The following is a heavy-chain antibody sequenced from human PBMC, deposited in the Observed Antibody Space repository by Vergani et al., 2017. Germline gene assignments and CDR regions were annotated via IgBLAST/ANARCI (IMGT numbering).Heavy chain of an antibody. CDR2: IKHSGST. V-gene: IGHV4-34*01. CDR3: ARGRYYYGSGSYYIGRNCDY. CDR1: GGSFSGYY. Sequence: QVQLQQWGAGLLKPSETLSLTCAVYGGSFSGYYWSWIRQPPGKGLGWIGEIKHSGSTNYNPALKSRVTISVDTSKNQFSLKLSSVTAADTAVYYCARGRYYYGSGSYYIGRNCDYWGQGTLVTVSS. D-gene: IGHD3-10*01. J-gene: IGHJ4*02.